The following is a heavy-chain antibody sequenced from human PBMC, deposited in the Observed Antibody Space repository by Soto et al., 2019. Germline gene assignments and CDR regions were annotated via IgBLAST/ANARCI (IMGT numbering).Heavy chain of an antibody. CDR1: GFTFSSYA. V-gene: IGHV3-23*01. J-gene: IGHJ4*02. CDR2: IRGSGGST. D-gene: IGHD2-2*01. CDR3: ARRNIVVVPAAMYGGFDY. Sequence: GGSLRLSCAASGFTFSSYAMSWVRQAPGKGLEWVSAIRGSGGSTYYADSVKGRFTISRDNSKNTLYLQMNSLRAEDTAVYYCARRNIVVVPAAMYGGFDYWGQGTLVTVSS.